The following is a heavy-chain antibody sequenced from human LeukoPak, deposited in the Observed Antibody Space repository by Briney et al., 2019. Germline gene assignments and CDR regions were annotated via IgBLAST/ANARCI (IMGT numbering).Heavy chain of an antibody. CDR2: INPNSGGT. D-gene: IGHD2-15*01. Sequence: ASVKVSCKASGYTFKDYYIHLVRQAPGQGLEWMGWINPNSGGTNYAQKFQGRVTMTRDTSISTAYMDLSSLRSDDTAVYYCARRYCSGGSCYFDYWGQGTLVTVSS. CDR1: GYTFKDYY. V-gene: IGHV1-2*02. J-gene: IGHJ4*02. CDR3: ARRYCSGGSCYFDY.